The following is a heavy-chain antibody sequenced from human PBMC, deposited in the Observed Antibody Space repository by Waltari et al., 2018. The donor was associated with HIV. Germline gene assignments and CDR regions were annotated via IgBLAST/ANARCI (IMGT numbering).Heavy chain of an antibody. CDR2: CSPCLGIT. CDR3: ARGAAAGNHFYYGMDV. J-gene: IGHJ6*02. CDR1: GGTFTSYG. D-gene: IGHD6-13*01. Sequence: QVQLVQSGAEVKKPGSSEKVSCKASGGTFTSYGISWVRQAPGQGLEWMGRCSPCLGITNYAQKFQGEVTITADKSTSTAYMELRSLRSEDTAVYYCARGAAAGNHFYYGMDVWGQGTTVTVSS. V-gene: IGHV1-69*04.